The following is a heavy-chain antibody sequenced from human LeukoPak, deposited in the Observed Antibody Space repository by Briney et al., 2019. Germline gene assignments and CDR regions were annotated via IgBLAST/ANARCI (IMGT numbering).Heavy chain of an antibody. CDR3: AKDGVQGIVHKPNHYYMDV. Sequence: GGSLRLSCAASGFTFSSYGMHWVRQAPGKGLEWVAFIRYGGSNKYYADSVKGRFTISRDNSKNTLYLQMNSLRAEDTAVYYCAKDGVQGIVHKPNHYYMDVWSKGTTVTVSS. CDR1: GFTFSSYG. D-gene: IGHD2-8*01. V-gene: IGHV3-30*02. J-gene: IGHJ6*03. CDR2: IRYGGSNK.